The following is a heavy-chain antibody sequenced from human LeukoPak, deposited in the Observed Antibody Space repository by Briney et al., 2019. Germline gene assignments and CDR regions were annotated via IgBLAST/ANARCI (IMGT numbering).Heavy chain of an antibody. CDR3: ARSYYGSGRVFDY. Sequence: SETLSLTCTVSGGSISSSSYYWGWIRQPPGKGLEWIGSIYYSGSTYYNPSLKSRVTISVDTSKNQFSLKLRSVTATDTAVYYCARSYYGSGRVFDYWGQGTLVTVSS. V-gene: IGHV4-39*01. D-gene: IGHD3-10*01. J-gene: IGHJ4*02. CDR1: GGSISSSSYY. CDR2: IYYSGST.